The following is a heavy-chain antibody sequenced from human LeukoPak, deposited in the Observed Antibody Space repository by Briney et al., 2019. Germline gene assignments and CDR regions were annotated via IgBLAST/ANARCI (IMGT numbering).Heavy chain of an antibody. Sequence: GGSLRLSCAASGFTFSDYYMSWIRQAPGKGLEWVSYISSSGSTIYYADSVKGRFTNSRDNAKNSLYLQMNSLRAEDTAVYYCARISVSGIVLMVYADYWGQGTLVTVSS. V-gene: IGHV3-11*04. CDR1: GFTFSDYY. CDR2: ISSSGSTI. D-gene: IGHD2-8*01. CDR3: ARISVSGIVLMVYADY. J-gene: IGHJ4*02.